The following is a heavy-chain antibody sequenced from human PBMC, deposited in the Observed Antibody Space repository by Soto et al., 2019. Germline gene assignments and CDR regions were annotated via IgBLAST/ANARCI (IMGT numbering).Heavy chain of an antibody. V-gene: IGHV1-46*03. CDR3: AREDTRHFDY. CDR1: GYTFTSYG. Sequence: ASVKVSCKASGYTFTSYGISWVRQAPGQGLEWMGIINPSGGSTSYAQKFQGRVTMTRDTSTSTVYMELSSLRSEDTAVYYCAREDTRHFDYWGQGTLVTVSS. CDR2: INPSGGST. J-gene: IGHJ4*02.